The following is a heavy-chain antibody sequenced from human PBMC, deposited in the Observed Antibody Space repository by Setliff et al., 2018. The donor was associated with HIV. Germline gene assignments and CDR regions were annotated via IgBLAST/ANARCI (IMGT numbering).Heavy chain of an antibody. CDR1: GYSFYPHW. CDR2: IYPGDSDT. CDR3: ARLGGICSGGSCTALAYTMDV. Sequence: GESLKISCKGSGYSFYPHWIGWVGQMPGKGLEWLGIIYPGDSDTRYSPSFQGQVTISADKSISTAYLQCSSLKASDTAMYYCARLGGICSGGSCTALAYTMDVWGQGTTVTVSS. D-gene: IGHD2-15*01. V-gene: IGHV5-51*01. J-gene: IGHJ6*02.